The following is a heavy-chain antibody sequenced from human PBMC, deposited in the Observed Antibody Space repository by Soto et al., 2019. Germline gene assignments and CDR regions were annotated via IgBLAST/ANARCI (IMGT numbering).Heavy chain of an antibody. CDR2: ISSSSSYT. CDR3: ARDTYYYDSSGEGYYYGMDV. CDR1: GFIFSDYY. J-gene: IGHJ6*02. V-gene: IGHV3-11*06. Sequence: XVSLLLSCAASGFIFSDYYMSWMRQAPGKGLEWVSYISSSSSYTNYADSVKGRFTISRDNAKNSLYLQMNSLRAEDTAVYYCARDTYYYDSSGEGYYYGMDVWGQGTTVTVSS. D-gene: IGHD3-22*01.